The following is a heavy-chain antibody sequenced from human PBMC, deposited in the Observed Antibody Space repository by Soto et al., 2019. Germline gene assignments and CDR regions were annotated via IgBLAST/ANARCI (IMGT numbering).Heavy chain of an antibody. CDR2: INPNSGGT. D-gene: IGHD6-19*01. CDR1: GYTFTGYY. V-gene: IGHV1-2*02. CDR3: ARLTTGYSSGWYGDDYYYGMDV. Sequence: ASVKVSCKASGYTFTGYYMHWVRQAPGQGLEGMGWINPNSGGTNYAQKFQGRVTMTRDTSISTAYMELSRLRSDDTAVHYCARLTTGYSSGWYGDDYYYGMDVWGQGTTVTVSS. J-gene: IGHJ6*02.